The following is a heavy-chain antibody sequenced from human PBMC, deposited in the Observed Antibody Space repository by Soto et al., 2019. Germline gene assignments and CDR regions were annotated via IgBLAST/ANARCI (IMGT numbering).Heavy chain of an antibody. CDR3: ARLKYYDSSYGGYFDY. V-gene: IGHV4-59*08. J-gene: IGHJ4*02. Sequence: QVQLQESGPGLVKPSETLYLTCTVSSGSISSYYWSWIRQPPGKGLEWIGYINYSGSTNYNSSLKSRVTISVDTSKNQFSLKLSSVTAADTAVYYCARLKYYDSSYGGYFDYWGQGTLVTVSS. CDR1: SGSISSYY. CDR2: INYSGST. D-gene: IGHD3-22*01.